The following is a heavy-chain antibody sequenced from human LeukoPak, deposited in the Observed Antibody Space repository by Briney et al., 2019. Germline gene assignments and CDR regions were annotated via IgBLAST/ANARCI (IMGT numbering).Heavy chain of an antibody. D-gene: IGHD3-22*01. Sequence: PGGSLRLSCAACGFIFSGHYMDWVRQAPGKGLEWVGRNRNKANSYTTEYAASVRGIFTISRDDSRSSLFLQMDSLKTEDTAVYYCARAIPDSSSHYYFDYWGQGTLVTVSS. J-gene: IGHJ4*02. V-gene: IGHV3-72*01. CDR2: NRNKANSYTT. CDR3: ARAIPDSSSHYYFDY. CDR1: GFIFSGHY.